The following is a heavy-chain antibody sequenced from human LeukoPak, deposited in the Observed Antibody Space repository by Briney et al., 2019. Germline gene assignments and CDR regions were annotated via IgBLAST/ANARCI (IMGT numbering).Heavy chain of an antibody. CDR1: GASYNAYY. Sequence: SETLSLTCAVYGASYNAYYWSWIRQPPGKGLECIGDIDHRGTATYNPSLKSRLTISADASKNQFSLKLTSVTDADTAVYYCAVGITILGVAASFDSWGQGNLVIVSS. J-gene: IGHJ4*02. CDR3: AVGITILGVAASFDS. V-gene: IGHV4-34*01. CDR2: IDHRGTA. D-gene: IGHD3-3*01.